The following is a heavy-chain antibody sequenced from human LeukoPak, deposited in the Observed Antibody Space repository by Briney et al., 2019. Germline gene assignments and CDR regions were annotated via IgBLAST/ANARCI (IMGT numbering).Heavy chain of an antibody. D-gene: IGHD4-17*01. CDR1: GGSISSYY. V-gene: IGHV4-59*01. Sequence: PSETLSLTCTVSGGSISSYYWSWIRQPPGKGLEWIGYIYYSGSTNYNPSLKSRVTTSVDTSKNQFSLKLSSVTAADTAVYYCARVLDGDYEERVAFDIWGQGTMVTVSS. CDR3: ARVLDGDYEERVAFDI. J-gene: IGHJ3*02. CDR2: IYYSGST.